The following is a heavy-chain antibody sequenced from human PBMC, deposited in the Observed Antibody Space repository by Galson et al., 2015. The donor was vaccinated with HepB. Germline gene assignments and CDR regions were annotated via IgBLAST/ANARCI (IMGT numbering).Heavy chain of an antibody. Sequence: QSPGKGLEWIGFIYHDGNTYYNPSLKSRITISIDTSKNQFSLKVRSVTAADAAVYYCARGRYVLRSLEWSSNGMDVRGRGTSVTVSS. CDR2: IYHDGNT. D-gene: IGHD3-3*01. J-gene: IGHJ6*02. CDR3: ARGRYVLRSLEWSSNGMDV. V-gene: IGHV4-30-4*01.